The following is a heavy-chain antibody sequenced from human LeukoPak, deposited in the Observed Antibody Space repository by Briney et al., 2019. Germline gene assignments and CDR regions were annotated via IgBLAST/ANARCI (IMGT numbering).Heavy chain of an antibody. CDR3: ARDRGWELNWFAP. J-gene: IGHJ5*02. CDR1: GGAISSYD. D-gene: IGHD1-26*01. CDR2: IYDSGST. V-gene: IGHV4-59*01. Sequence: PSETLSLTCAVSGGAISSYDWSWIRQPPGKGLEGMGYIYDSGSTNYNPSLKSRVTISVDTSNNQFSLTLSSVTAADRAVYYCARDRGWELNWFAPWGQGTLVTVSS.